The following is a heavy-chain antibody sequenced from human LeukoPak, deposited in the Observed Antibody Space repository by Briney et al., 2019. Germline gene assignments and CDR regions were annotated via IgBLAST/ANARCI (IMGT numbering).Heavy chain of an antibody. Sequence: PGGSLRLSCAASGFTFSNYGMHWVRQAPGKGLEWVALIWYDGNNKYYADSVEGRFTVSRDNSKNTLYLQMNSLRAEDTAVYYCARDLAAGEHFYFDLWGRGALVTVSS. CDR1: GFTFSNYG. CDR2: IWYDGNNK. J-gene: IGHJ2*01. CDR3: ARDLAAGEHFYFDL. V-gene: IGHV3-33*01. D-gene: IGHD7-27*01.